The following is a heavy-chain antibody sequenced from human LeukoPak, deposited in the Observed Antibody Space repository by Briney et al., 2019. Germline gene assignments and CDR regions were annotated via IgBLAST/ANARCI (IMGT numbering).Heavy chain of an antibody. CDR2: ISSSSSYI. V-gene: IGHV3-21*01. Sequence: PGGSLRLSCATSGFTFSSYSMNWVRQAPGKGLEWVSSISSSSSYIYYADSVKGRFTISRDNAKTSLYLQMNSLRAEDTAVYYCARGLYATVTSDYWGQGTLVTVSS. CDR3: ARGLYATVTSDY. CDR1: GFTFSSYS. J-gene: IGHJ4*02. D-gene: IGHD4-17*01.